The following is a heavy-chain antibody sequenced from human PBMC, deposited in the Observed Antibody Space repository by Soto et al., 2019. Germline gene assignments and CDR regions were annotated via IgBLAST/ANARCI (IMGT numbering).Heavy chain of an antibody. V-gene: IGHV5-51*01. J-gene: IGHJ3*02. CDR2: VYPGDSDT. CDR1: GYSFTNYW. Sequence: RGESLKISCKGSGYSFTNYWIGWVRQMPGKVLEWMGIVYPGDSDTRYSPSFQGQVTISADRSITIAYLQWSSLKASDTAIYYCARLRYDSRDYYLDAFDIWGQGTMVTVSS. D-gene: IGHD3-22*01. CDR3: ARLRYDSRDYYLDAFDI.